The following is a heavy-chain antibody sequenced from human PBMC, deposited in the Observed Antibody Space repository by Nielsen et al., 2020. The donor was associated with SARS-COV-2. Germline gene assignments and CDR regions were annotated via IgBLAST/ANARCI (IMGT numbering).Heavy chain of an antibody. D-gene: IGHD6-19*01. CDR1: GFTFSSYA. V-gene: IGHV3-23*01. CDR2: ISGSGGST. CDR3: ARIAVAGTFDY. Sequence: GESLKISCAASGFTFSSYAMSWVRQAPGKGLEWVSAISGSGGSTYYADSVKGRFTISRDNSKNTLYLQMNSLRAEDTAVYYCARIAVAGTFDYWGQGTLVTVS. J-gene: IGHJ4*02.